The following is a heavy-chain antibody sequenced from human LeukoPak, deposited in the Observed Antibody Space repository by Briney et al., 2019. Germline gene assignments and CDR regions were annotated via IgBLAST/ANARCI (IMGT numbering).Heavy chain of an antibody. CDR2: IYYSGST. J-gene: IGHJ4*02. CDR3: AREVKVGNTDTGYYFDY. Sequence: SETLSLTCTVSGGSISSYYWSWIRQPPGKGLEWIGYIYYSGSTSYNHSLKSRVTISADTSKSQFSLKLNSVTAADTALYYCAREVKVGNTDTGYYFDYWGQGILVTVSS. D-gene: IGHD2/OR15-2a*01. CDR1: GGSISSYY. V-gene: IGHV4-59*01.